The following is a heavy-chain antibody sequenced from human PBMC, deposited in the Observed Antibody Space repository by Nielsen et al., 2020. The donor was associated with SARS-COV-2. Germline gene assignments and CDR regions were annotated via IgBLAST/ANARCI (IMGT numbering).Heavy chain of an antibody. V-gene: IGHV1-18*01. D-gene: IGHD1-26*01. J-gene: IGHJ4*02. Sequence: KFQGRVTMTTDTSTSTAYMELRSLRSDDTAVYYCARGVPWELLLSDYWGQGTLVTVSS. CDR3: ARGVPWELLLSDY.